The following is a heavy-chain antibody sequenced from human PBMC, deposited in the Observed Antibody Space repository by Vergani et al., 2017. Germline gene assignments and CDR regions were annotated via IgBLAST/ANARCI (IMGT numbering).Heavy chain of an antibody. D-gene: IGHD3-16*01. CDR1: GYIFTGYY. CDR2: INPHSGDT. V-gene: IGHV1-2*02. CDR3: TSFPTETSEYYDSTGYYHRFFEK. J-gene: IGHJ4*02. Sequence: QVLLVQSGTEVKKPGASVRVSCKASGYIFTGYYIHWVRQAPGQGLEWMGWINPHSGDTNFAQEFQGRVSLTRDTSITTAFMELSSLRSDDTAMYYCTSFPTETSEYYDSTGYYHRFFEKWGQGTLVTVSS.